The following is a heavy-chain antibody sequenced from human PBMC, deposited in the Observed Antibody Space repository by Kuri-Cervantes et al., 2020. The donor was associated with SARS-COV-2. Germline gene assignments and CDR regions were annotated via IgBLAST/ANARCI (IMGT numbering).Heavy chain of an antibody. CDR1: GGSISSSSYY. D-gene: IGHD4-17*01. V-gene: IGHV4-39*01. CDR3: ARLRVDYGDYSRQYYFDY. CDR2: IYYSGST. Sequence: GSLRLSCTVSGGSISSSSYYWGWIRQPPGKGLEWIGSIYYSGSTYYNPPLKSRVTISVDTSKNQFSLKLSSVTAADTAVYYCARLRVDYGDYSRQYYFDYWGQGTLVTVSS. J-gene: IGHJ4*02.